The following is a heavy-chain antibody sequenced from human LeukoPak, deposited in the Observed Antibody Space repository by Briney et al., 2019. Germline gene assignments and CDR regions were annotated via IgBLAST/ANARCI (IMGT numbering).Heavy chain of an antibody. CDR1: GGSFSGYY. CDR3: ARAYCSSTSCYSRGKFDY. CDR2: IKHSGST. Sequence: SETLSLTCAVYGGSFSGYYWSWIRQPPGKGLEWIGGIKHSGSTNYNPSLKSRVTISVDTSKNQFSLKLSSVTAADTAVYYCARAYCSSTSCYSRGKFDYWGQGTLVTVSS. D-gene: IGHD2-2*02. J-gene: IGHJ4*02. V-gene: IGHV4-34*01.